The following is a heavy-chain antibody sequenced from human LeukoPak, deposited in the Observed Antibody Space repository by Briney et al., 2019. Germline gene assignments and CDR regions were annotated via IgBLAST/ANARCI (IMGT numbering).Heavy chain of an antibody. Sequence: SETLSLTCTVSGGSISSYYWSWIRQPPGKGLEWIGYTYYSGSTNYNPSLKSRVTISVDTSKNQFSLKLSSVTAADTAVYYCARLFKPAFEYWGQGTLVTVSS. CDR2: TYYSGST. J-gene: IGHJ4*02. CDR1: GGSISSYY. V-gene: IGHV4-59*12. CDR3: ARLFKPAFEY. D-gene: IGHD2-2*01.